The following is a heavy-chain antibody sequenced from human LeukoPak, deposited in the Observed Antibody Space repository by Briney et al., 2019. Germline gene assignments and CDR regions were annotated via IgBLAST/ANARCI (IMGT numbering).Heavy chain of an antibody. V-gene: IGHV3-48*04. CDR2: ISSSSSTI. Sequence: PGGSLRLSCAASGFTFSSYSMNWVRQAPGKGLEWVSYISSSSSTIYYADSVKGRFTISRDNAKNSLYLQMNSLRAEDTAVYYCARDWRGEEGNYHYYYYYMDVWGKGTTVTVSS. CDR3: ARDWRGEEGNYHYYYYYMDV. CDR1: GFTFSSYS. D-gene: IGHD1-7*01. J-gene: IGHJ6*03.